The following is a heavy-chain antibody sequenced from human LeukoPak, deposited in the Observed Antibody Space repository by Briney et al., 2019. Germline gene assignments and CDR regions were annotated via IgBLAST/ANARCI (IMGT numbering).Heavy chain of an antibody. Sequence: GGSLRLSCAASGFTFSSYAMSWVRQAPGKGLEWVSAISGSGGSTYYADSVKGRFTISRDNSKNTLYLQMNSLRAEDTAVYYCAEVSKRGYSGYSKDYGMDVWGQGTTVTVSS. CDR2: ISGSGGST. CDR1: GFTFSSYA. CDR3: AEVSKRGYSGYSKDYGMDV. J-gene: IGHJ6*02. D-gene: IGHD5-12*01. V-gene: IGHV3-23*01.